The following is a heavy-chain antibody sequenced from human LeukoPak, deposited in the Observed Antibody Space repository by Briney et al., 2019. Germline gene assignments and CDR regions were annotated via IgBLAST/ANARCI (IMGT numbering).Heavy chain of an antibody. CDR2: IYYSGDT. V-gene: IGHV4-59*01. J-gene: IGHJ4*02. CDR1: GDSISPYY. Sequence: SETLSPTCTVSGDSISPYYWGWIRQPPGKGLEWIGYIYYSGDTTYNPSLKSRVTMSVDTSKNQFSLKLSSVTAADTAVYYCARDKQPGDYWGQGALVTVSS. CDR3: ARDKQPGDY. D-gene: IGHD1-1*01.